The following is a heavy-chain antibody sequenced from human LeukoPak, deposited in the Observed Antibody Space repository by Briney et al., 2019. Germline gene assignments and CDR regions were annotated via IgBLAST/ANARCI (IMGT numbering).Heavy chain of an antibody. J-gene: IGHJ3*02. D-gene: IGHD6-6*01. CDR3: AREGSLSSSDACDI. CDR1: GFTFSNYE. Sequence: GGSLRLSCAASGFTFSNYEMHWVRLVLGKGLEWVSATGIAGNTFYAGSVKGRFTIPRANAKTSLHLQLNSLGAGETAVYYCAREGSLSSSDACDIWGQGTMVTVSS. V-gene: IGHV3-13*01. CDR2: TGIAGNT.